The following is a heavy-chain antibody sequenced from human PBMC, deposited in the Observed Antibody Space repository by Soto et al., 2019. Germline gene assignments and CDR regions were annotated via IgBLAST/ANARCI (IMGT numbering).Heavy chain of an antibody. CDR2: VNPIVSMS. Sequence: QVQLVQSGAEVKRPGSSVKVSCKASGDTFNFYSINWVRQAPGLGLEWMGRVNPIVSMSNYAQRFQGRVTMTADQATSTAYMELSGLRSEDTAIYYGATSYGSGYRAFDYWGQGALVTVSS. V-gene: IGHV1-69*04. CDR1: GDTFNFYS. D-gene: IGHD3-10*01. J-gene: IGHJ4*02. CDR3: ATSYGSGYRAFDY.